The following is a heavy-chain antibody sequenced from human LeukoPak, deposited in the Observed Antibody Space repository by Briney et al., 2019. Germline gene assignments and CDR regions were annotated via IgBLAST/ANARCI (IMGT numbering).Heavy chain of an antibody. CDR1: GFTFSSYA. Sequence: GGSLRLSCAASGFTFSSYAMSWVRQAPGKGLEWVASINHNGNVNYYVDSVKGRFTISRDNSKNTLYLQMDSLRGEDTAVYYCAKDFRIGYSAHFDYWGQGALVTVSS. J-gene: IGHJ4*02. V-gene: IGHV3-7*03. CDR3: AKDFRIGYSAHFDY. D-gene: IGHD2-21*01. CDR2: INHNGNVN.